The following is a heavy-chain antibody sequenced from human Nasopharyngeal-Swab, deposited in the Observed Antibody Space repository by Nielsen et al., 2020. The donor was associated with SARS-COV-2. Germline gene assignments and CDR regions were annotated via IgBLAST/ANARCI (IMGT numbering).Heavy chain of an antibody. D-gene: IGHD2-2*01. Sequence: SCQASRVTFSSYAISWVRYAPRQGLEWMGWIIPIFGTANYAQKFQGRVTITADESTRTAYMELSSLRSEDTAVYYCAGDRYCSSTSCHEPTYYYYMDVWGKGTTVTVSS. CDR1: RVTFSSYA. V-gene: IGHV1-69*01. CDR3: AGDRYCSSTSCHEPTYYYYMDV. J-gene: IGHJ6*03. CDR2: IIPIFGTA.